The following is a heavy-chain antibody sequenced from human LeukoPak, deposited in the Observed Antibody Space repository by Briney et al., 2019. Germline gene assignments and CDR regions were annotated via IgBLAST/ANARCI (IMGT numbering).Heavy chain of an antibody. J-gene: IGHJ4*02. D-gene: IGHD6-19*01. CDR3: ASGIAVAVNY. V-gene: IGHV3-21*01. CDR1: GFSFKSYS. Sequence: GGSLRLSCAASGFSFKSYSMNWVRQAPGKGLEWVSSISSGGSNIHYADSVKGRFTISRDDAKNSLYLQMNSLRAEDTAVYYCASGIAVAVNYWGQGTLVTVPS. CDR2: ISSGGSNI.